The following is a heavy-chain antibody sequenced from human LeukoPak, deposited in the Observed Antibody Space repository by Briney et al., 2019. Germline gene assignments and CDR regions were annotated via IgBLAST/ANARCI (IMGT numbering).Heavy chain of an antibody. J-gene: IGHJ6*02. V-gene: IGHV1-69*13. Sequence: ASVKVSCKASGGTFSSYAISWVRQAPGQGLEWMGGIIPIVDTANYAQKFQGRVTITADESTSIAYMELSSLRSEDTAVYYCARVSIAARLNYYYGMDVWGQGTTVTVSS. CDR2: IIPIVDTA. CDR3: ARVSIAARLNYYYGMDV. D-gene: IGHD6-6*01. CDR1: GGTFSSYA.